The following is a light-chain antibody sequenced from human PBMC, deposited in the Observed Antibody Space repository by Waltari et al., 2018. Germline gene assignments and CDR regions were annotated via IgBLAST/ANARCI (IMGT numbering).Light chain of an antibody. V-gene: IGKV1-39*01. CDR3: QQSYSISRT. J-gene: IGKJ1*01. CDR2: AAS. Sequence: DIQMTHSPSSLSASVGDRVTITSRARQTIRDHLNWYQQKPGKAPKLLIAAASTVKSGVPSRFTSSGSAKDFTLTISSLQPDDFATYYCQQSYSISRTFGQGTKVEIK. CDR1: QTIRDH.